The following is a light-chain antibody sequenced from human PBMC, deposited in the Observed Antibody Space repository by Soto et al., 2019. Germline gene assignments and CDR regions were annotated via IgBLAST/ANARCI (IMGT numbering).Light chain of an antibody. CDR3: SPYPGNSTVV. CDR2: DVS. Sequence: QSALTQPASVSGSPGQSITISCTGTSSDVGGYNYVSWYQQHPGKAPKLMIYDVSNRPSGVSNRFSGSRSGNTASLTISGTQAEDEAAYYYSPYPGNSTVVFGGGPELTVL. CDR1: SSDVGGYNY. V-gene: IGLV2-14*01. J-gene: IGLJ2*01.